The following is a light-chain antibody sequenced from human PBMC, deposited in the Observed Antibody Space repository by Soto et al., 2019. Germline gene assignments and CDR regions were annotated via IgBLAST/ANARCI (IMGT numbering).Light chain of an antibody. V-gene: IGLV2-14*01. Sequence: QSALTQPASVSGSPGQSITISCTGTSSDVGANDFVSWYQQLPGKAPKVMIYEVSNRPSGVSNRFSGSKSGNTASLTISGLQTEDEADYYCNSYTNTVARIFGTGTKVTAL. CDR1: SSDVGANDF. CDR3: NSYTNTVARI. CDR2: EVS. J-gene: IGLJ1*01.